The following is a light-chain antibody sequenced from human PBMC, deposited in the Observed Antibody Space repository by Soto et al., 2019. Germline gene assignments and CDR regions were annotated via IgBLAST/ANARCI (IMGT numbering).Light chain of an antibody. Sequence: DIQLTQSPSTVYASVGDRVTITCRASQAITNWRAWYQQKPGKAPKLLIYRASTLERGVPSRFSGSGSGKEFTLTISGLQSDDFGTYYCQQYDTNTPYTFGQGSRLEI. V-gene: IGKV1-5*03. CDR2: RAS. CDR3: QQYDTNTPYT. CDR1: QAITNW. J-gene: IGKJ2*01.